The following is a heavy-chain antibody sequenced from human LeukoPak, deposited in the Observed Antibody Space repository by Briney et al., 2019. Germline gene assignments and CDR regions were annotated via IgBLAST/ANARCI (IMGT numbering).Heavy chain of an antibody. CDR3: VNPPDYFDY. CDR1: GFTFKDAW. CDR2: IKSKGDGGTT. V-gene: IGHV3-15*01. Sequence: GGSLRLSCAVSGFTFKDAWMSWVRQAPGKGLEWVGRIKSKGDGGTTDYATSVKGRFTISRDDSKNTLYLQMDSLKAEDTAVYYCVNPPDYFDYWGQGTLVTVSS. J-gene: IGHJ4*02.